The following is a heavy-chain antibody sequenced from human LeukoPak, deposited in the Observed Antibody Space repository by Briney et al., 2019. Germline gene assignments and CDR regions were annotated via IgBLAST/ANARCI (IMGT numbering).Heavy chain of an antibody. J-gene: IGHJ6*02. D-gene: IGHD4-17*01. CDR1: GFTFSSYS. CDR3: ARDNGYGDYDPYTLYYYYGMDV. Sequence: GGSLRLSCAASGFTFSSYSMNWVRQAPGEGLEWVSSISSSSSYIYYADSVKGRFTISRDNAKNSLYLQMNSLRAEDTAVYYCARDNGYGDYDPYTLYYYYGMDVWGQGTTVTVSS. V-gene: IGHV3-21*01. CDR2: ISSSSSYI.